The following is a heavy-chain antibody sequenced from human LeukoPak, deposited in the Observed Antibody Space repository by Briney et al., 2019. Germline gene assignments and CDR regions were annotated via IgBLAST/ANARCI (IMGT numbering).Heavy chain of an antibody. Sequence: RPGGSLRLSCAASEFTVSNIYMSWVPQAPGKGVEWVSVIYTGGTTYYADSVKGRFTISRDNSKNTLCLQMNSLRPEDTAVYYCARDFGPYGDGDRYYYYMDVWGKGTTVTVSS. V-gene: IGHV3-66*02. J-gene: IGHJ6*03. CDR3: ARDFGPYGDGDRYYYYMDV. CDR2: IYTGGTT. D-gene: IGHD4-17*01. CDR1: EFTVSNIY.